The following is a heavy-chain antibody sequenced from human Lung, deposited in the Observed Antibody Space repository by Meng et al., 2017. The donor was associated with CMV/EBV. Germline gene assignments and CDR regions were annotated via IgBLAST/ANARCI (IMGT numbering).Heavy chain of an antibody. Sequence: GESXKISCAASGFTFSNYWMHWVRQAPGKGLVWVSRINNDGSDTIYADSVKGRFTISRDNAKNTLYLQMNSLRAEDTAVYYCASSQGIAARPLDYWGQGTLVTVSS. D-gene: IGHD6-6*01. V-gene: IGHV3-74*01. CDR3: ASSQGIAARPLDY. J-gene: IGHJ4*02. CDR1: GFTFSNYW. CDR2: INNDGSDT.